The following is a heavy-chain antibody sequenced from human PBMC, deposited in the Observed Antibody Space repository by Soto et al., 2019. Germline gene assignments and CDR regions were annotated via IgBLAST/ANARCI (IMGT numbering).Heavy chain of an antibody. J-gene: IGHJ3*01. CDR2: IKKDGSEK. D-gene: IGHD3-9*01. V-gene: IGHV3-7*03. CDR1: GFTFSSYW. Sequence: GGSLRLSCAASGFTFSSYWMSWVRQAPGKGLEWVASIKKDGSEKYYVDSVKGRFTISRDKAKNSLYLQINSLRAEDTAVYYCSRRFRYDLLSVYDAFDFWGQGTLVTVSS. CDR3: SRRFRYDLLSVYDAFDF.